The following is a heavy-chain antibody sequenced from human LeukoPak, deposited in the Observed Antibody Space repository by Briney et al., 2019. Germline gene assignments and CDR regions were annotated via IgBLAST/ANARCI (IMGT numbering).Heavy chain of an antibody. CDR1: GDSIRSSTYY. Sequence: SETLSLTCSVSGDSIRSSTYYWGWIRQPPGKGLEWIGSIYYSGSTYYNPSLKSRVTISVDTSKNQFSLKLSSVTAADTAVYYCARAILLWFGELGYFDYWGQGTLVTVSS. V-gene: IGHV4-39*01. J-gene: IGHJ4*02. CDR2: IYYSGST. CDR3: ARAILLWFGELGYFDY. D-gene: IGHD3-10*01.